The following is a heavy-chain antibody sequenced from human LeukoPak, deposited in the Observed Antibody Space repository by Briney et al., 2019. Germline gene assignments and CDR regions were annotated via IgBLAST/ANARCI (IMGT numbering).Heavy chain of an antibody. Sequence: GASVKVPCKASGYTFSNFGFSWVRQAPGQGLEWMGWMNPNSGNTGYAQKFQGRVTMTRNTSISTAYMELSSLRSEDTAVYYCARGEATIPYYYYYGMDVWGQGTTVTVSS. D-gene: IGHD5-12*01. CDR2: MNPNSGNT. J-gene: IGHJ6*02. V-gene: IGHV1-8*02. CDR1: GYTFSNFG. CDR3: ARGEATIPYYYYYGMDV.